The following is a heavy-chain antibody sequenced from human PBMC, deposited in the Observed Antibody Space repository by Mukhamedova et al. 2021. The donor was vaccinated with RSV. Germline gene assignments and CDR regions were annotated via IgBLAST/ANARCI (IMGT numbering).Heavy chain of an antibody. D-gene: IGHD6-6*01. J-gene: IGHJ3*02. Sequence: GPEWIGEINHSGSTNYNPSLKSRVTISVDTSKNQFSLKLSSVTAADTAVYYCARDVQYAFDIWGQGTMVTVSS. V-gene: IGHV4-34*01. CDR2: INHSGST. CDR3: ARDVQYAFDI.